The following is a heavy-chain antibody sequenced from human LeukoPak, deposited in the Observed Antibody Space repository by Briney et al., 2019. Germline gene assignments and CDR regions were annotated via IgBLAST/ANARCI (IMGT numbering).Heavy chain of an antibody. CDR2: INHSGST. J-gene: IGHJ4*02. D-gene: IGHD3-10*01. CDR1: GGSFSGYY. CDR3: ASLDDYYGSGSYGNFDY. V-gene: IGHV4-34*01. Sequence: SETLSLTCAVCGGSFSGYYWSWIRQPPGKGLEWIGEINHSGSTNYNPSLKSRVTISVDTSKNQFSLKLSSVTAADTAVYYCASLDDYYGSGSYGNFDYWGQGTLVTVSS.